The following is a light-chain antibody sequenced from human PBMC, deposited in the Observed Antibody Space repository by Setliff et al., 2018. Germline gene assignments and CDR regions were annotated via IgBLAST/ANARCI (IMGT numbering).Light chain of an antibody. CDR1: QSIGSN. Sequence: IVLTQSPATLSVSPGDRATLSCRASQSIGSNLAWYQQKPGQAPRLLMYGASTRVSGIPTRFSGSGSGSGTEFTLTISSLQSEDFAIYYCQQYTDWPPSYTVGQGTKVDSK. V-gene: IGKV3-15*01. J-gene: IGKJ2*01. CDR3: QQYTDWPPSYT. CDR2: GAS.